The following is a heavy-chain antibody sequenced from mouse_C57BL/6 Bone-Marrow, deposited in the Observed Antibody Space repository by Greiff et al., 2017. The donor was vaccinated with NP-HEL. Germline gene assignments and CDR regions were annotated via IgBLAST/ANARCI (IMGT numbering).Heavy chain of an antibody. Sequence: EVQLQQSGAELVRPGASVKLSCTASGFNIKDDYMHWVKQRPEQGLEWIGWIDPENGDTEYASKFQGKATITADPSSNTAYLQLSSLTSEDTAVYYCTTRGYGSWYFDVWGTGTTVTVSS. CDR2: IDPENGDT. D-gene: IGHD1-1*01. V-gene: IGHV14-4*01. J-gene: IGHJ1*03. CDR3: TTRGYGSWYFDV. CDR1: GFNIKDDY.